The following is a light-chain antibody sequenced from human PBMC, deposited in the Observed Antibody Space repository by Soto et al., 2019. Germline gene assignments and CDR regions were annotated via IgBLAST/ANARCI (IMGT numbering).Light chain of an antibody. CDR2: EVS. J-gene: IGLJ1*01. CDR3: SSYAGRNSYV. Sequence: QSALTQPPSASGSPGQSVTISCTGTSSDVGGYNYVSWYQQHPGKAPKLMIYEVSKRPSGVPDRFSGSKSGNTASLTVSGLQAEDEAAYYCSSYAGRNSYVFGTGTRVSVL. V-gene: IGLV2-8*01. CDR1: SSDVGGYNY.